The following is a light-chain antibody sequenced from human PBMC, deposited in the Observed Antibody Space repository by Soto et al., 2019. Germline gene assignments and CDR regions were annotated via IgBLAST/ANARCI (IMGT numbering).Light chain of an antibody. V-gene: IGLV1-40*01. J-gene: IGLJ3*02. CDR3: QSYDSSLSGWV. CDR1: SSNIGAGYG. CDR2: GNS. Sequence: QSVLTQPPSVSGGPGQRVTISCTGSSSNIGAGYGVHWYQQLPGTAPKLLIYGNSNRPSGVPDRFSGSKSGTSASLAITGLQAEDEADYYCQSYDSSLSGWVFGGGTKLTVL.